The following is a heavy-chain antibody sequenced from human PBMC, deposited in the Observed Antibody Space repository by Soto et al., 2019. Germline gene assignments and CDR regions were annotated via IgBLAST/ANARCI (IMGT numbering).Heavy chain of an antibody. CDR3: TTAAYGEDVSDY. V-gene: IGHV3-15*01. Sequence: EVELVESGGVLVKPGGSLRLSCAASGFAFTNAWMTWVRQAPGKALEWVGRIRSQIDGGTTDYAAPAKGRFTISRDDSKYTMFLPMHGLKTEDTAVYYCTTAAYGEDVSDYWGQGTLVTVSS. CDR1: GFAFTNAW. J-gene: IGHJ4*02. CDR2: IRSQIDGGTT. D-gene: IGHD4-17*01.